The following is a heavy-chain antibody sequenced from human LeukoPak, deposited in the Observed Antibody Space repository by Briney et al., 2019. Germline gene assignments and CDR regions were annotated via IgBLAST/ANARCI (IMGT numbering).Heavy chain of an antibody. CDR3: ARARIQLWFGN. Sequence: PSETLSLTCAVYGGSFSGYYWSWIRQPPGKGLEWIGEINHSGSTNYNPSLKSRVTISVDTSKNQFSLKLSSVTAADTAVYYCARARIQLWFGNWGQGTLVTVSP. J-gene: IGHJ4*02. CDR1: GGSFSGYY. D-gene: IGHD5-18*01. CDR2: INHSGST. V-gene: IGHV4-34*01.